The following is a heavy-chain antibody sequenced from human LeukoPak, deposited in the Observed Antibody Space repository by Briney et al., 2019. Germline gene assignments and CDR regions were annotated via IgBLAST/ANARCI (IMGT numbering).Heavy chain of an antibody. CDR3: ARDQGSLTRSWYTGY. Sequence: GASVKVSCKASGYTFTGYHIHWVRQAPGQGLEWMGRINPYSGDTNLAQKFQGRVTMTRDTSITTAYMDLSSLTPDGTAVYFCARDQGSLTRSWYTGYWGQGTQVTVSS. J-gene: IGHJ4*02. V-gene: IGHV1-2*06. D-gene: IGHD6-13*01. CDR1: GYTFTGYH. CDR2: INPYSGDT.